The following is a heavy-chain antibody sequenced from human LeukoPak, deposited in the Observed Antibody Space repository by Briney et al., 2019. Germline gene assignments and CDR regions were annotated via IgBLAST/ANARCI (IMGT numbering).Heavy chain of an antibody. Sequence: GESLQISCQGSGYGFTSYWIGWVGPVTGKGLEWMGMIYPGDSDTRYSPSFQGQIPISADKSISTAYLQSSSLKASDTAMYYCARQPDYGDNFDYWGQGTLVTVSS. CDR3: ARQPDYGDNFDY. V-gene: IGHV5-51*01. CDR2: IYPGDSDT. J-gene: IGHJ4*02. CDR1: GYGFTSYW. D-gene: IGHD4-17*01.